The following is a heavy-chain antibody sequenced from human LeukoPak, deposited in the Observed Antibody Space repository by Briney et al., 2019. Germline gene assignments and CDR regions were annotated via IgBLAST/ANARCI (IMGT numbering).Heavy chain of an antibody. CDR1: GYSFTNYA. J-gene: IGHJ4*02. CDR2: INAGNGKT. D-gene: IGHD3-10*01. V-gene: IGHV1-3*01. CDR3: ARGIWVSGRYYFDY. Sequence: ASVKVSCKVSGYSFTNYAMHWVRQAPGQRLEWMGWINAGNGKTKYSENFQGTVTFTRDAVASTAYMDLSSLSSEDTAAYYCARGIWVSGRYYFDYWGQGTLVTVSS.